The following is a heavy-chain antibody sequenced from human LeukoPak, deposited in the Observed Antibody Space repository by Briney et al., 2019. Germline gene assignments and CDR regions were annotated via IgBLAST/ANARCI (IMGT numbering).Heavy chain of an antibody. CDR1: GYTFTGYY. D-gene: IGHD3-10*01. V-gene: IGHV1-2*02. CDR3: ARDGGTARGVISE. Sequence: ASVKVSCKASGYTFTGYYMHWVRQAPGQGLEWMGWINPNSGGTNYAQKFQGRVTMTRDTSISTAYMEMSSLIPDDTAVYYCARDGGTARGVISEWGQGTLVTVSS. CDR2: INPNSGGT. J-gene: IGHJ4*02.